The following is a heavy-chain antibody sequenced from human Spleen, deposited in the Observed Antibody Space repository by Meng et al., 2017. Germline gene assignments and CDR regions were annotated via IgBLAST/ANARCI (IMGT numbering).Heavy chain of an antibody. Sequence: GESLKISCAASGFVFSSYEMIWVRQAPGKGLEWLSYIDSSGSTIYYADSVKGRFTISRDNAKNTLYLQMNSLRGEDTAVYYCARDVAGRGGYWGQGTLVTVSS. CDR1: GFVFSSYE. CDR2: IDSSGSTI. CDR3: ARDVAGRGGY. D-gene: IGHD1-26*01. J-gene: IGHJ4*02. V-gene: IGHV3-48*03.